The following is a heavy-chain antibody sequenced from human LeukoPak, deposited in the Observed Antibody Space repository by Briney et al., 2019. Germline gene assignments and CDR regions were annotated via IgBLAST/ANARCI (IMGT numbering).Heavy chain of an antibody. CDR2: ISGSGGST. J-gene: IGHJ4*02. CDR3: AKSGQLLWFGEFPFDY. V-gene: IGHV3-23*01. CDR1: GFTFSSYA. Sequence: PGGSLRLSCAASGFTFSSYAMSWVRQAPGKGLEWVSAISGSGGSTYYADSVKGRFTTSRDNSKNTLYLQMNSLRAEDTAVYYCAKSGQLLWFGEFPFDYWGQGTLVTVSS. D-gene: IGHD3-10*01.